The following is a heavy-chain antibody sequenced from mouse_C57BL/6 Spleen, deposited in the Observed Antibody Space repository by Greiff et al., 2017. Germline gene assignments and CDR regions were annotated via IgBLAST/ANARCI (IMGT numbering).Heavy chain of an antibody. CDR3: ARDRDYDGSSYRYFDV. J-gene: IGHJ1*03. V-gene: IGHV3-6*01. D-gene: IGHD1-1*01. CDR2: ISYDGSN. Sequence: EVQRVESGPGLVKPSQSLSLTCSVTGYSITSGYYWNWIRQFPGNKLEWMGYISYDGSNNYNPSLKNRISITRDTSKNQFFLKLNSVTTEDTATYYCARDRDYDGSSYRYFDVWGTGTTVTVSS. CDR1: GYSITSGYY.